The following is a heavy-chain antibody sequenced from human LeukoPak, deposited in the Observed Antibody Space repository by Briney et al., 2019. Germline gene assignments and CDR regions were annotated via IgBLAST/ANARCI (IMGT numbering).Heavy chain of an antibody. CDR3: ARDRTGALFFDY. Sequence: ASVKVSCKASGYTFPSYFMHWVRQAPGQGLEWMGRINPNSGGTNYAQKFRGRVTMTRDTSISTAYMELSGLRSDDTAVYFCARDRTGALFFDYWGQGTLVTVSS. J-gene: IGHJ4*02. D-gene: IGHD2-8*02. CDR1: GYTFPSYF. V-gene: IGHV1-2*06. CDR2: INPNSGGT.